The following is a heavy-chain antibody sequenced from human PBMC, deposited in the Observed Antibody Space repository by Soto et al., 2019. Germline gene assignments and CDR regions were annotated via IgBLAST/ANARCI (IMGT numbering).Heavy chain of an antibody. Sequence: ASVKVSCKASGYTFTSYGISWVRQAPGQGLEWMGWISAYNGNTNYAQKLQGRVTMTTDTSTSTAYMELRSLRSDDTAVYYCARGYAMSMDYYYYYMAVWGKGTTVTVSS. V-gene: IGHV1-18*01. CDR1: GYTFTSYG. CDR3: ARGYAMSMDYYYYYMAV. D-gene: IGHD2-8*01. CDR2: ISAYNGNT. J-gene: IGHJ6*03.